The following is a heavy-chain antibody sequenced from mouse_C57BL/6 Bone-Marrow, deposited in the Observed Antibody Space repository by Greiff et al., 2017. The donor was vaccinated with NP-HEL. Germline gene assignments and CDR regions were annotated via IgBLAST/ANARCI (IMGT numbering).Heavy chain of an antibody. D-gene: IGHD4-1*01. CDR1: GFTFSSYA. V-gene: IGHV5-4*03. Sequence: EVKLVESGGGLVKPGGSLKLSCAASGFTFSSYAMSWVRQTPEKRLEWVATISDGGSYTYYPDNVTGRFTISRDNAKNNLYLQMSHLKSEDTAMYYCARGKLRRGAMDYWGQGTAVTVTS. J-gene: IGHJ4*01. CDR2: ISDGGSYT. CDR3: ARGKLRRGAMDY.